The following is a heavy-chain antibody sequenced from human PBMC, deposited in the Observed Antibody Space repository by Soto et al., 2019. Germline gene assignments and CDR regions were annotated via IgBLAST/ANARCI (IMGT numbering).Heavy chain of an antibody. J-gene: IGHJ5*02. CDR1: GGSISSSNW. V-gene: IGHV4-4*02. D-gene: IGHD3-22*01. CDR3: AREGYYDSSGHNYNWFDP. Sequence: SETLSLTCAVSGGSISSSNWWSWVRQPPGKGLEWIGEIYHSGSTNYNPSLKSRVTISVDKSKNQFSLKLSSVTAADTAVYYCAREGYYDSSGHNYNWFDPWGQGTLVTVSS. CDR2: IYHSGST.